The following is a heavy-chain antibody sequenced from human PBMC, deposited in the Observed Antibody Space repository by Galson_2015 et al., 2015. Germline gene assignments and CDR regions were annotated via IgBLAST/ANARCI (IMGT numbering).Heavy chain of an antibody. CDR2: IFVGGDT. CDR1: GIAVGGNY. J-gene: IGHJ4*02. Sequence: SLRLSCAVSGIAVGGNYMNWVRQAPGKGLEWVSVIFVGGDTFYADSVKGRFTISRDISKNTVYLQMNSLSVEDTAVYYCTRGPNSDSWGQGTLVTVSS. V-gene: IGHV3-66*02. CDR3: TRGPNSDS.